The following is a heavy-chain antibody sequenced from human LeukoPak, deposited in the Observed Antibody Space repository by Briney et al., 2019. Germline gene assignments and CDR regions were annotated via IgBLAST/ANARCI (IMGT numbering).Heavy chain of an antibody. CDR3: ARARYGDYAIDY. D-gene: IGHD4-17*01. CDR2: ISSITSYI. J-gene: IGHJ4*02. CDR1: GFTFSSYS. Sequence: GGSLRLSCATSGFTFSSYSMNWVRQAPGKGLEWVSSISSITSYIYYADSVKGRFTISRDNAKNSLSLQMDSLRAEGTAVYYCARARYGDYAIDYWGQGTLVTVSS. V-gene: IGHV3-21*01.